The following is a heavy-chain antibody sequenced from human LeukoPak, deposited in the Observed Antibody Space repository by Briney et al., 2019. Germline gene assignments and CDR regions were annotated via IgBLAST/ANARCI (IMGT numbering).Heavy chain of an antibody. Sequence: SETLSLTCAVYGGSFSGYYWSWIRQPPGKGLEWIGEINHSGSTNYNPSLKSRVTISVDTSKNQFSLKLSSVTAADTAVYYCARGNDSSGYYFDDWGQGTLVTVSS. V-gene: IGHV4-34*01. CDR2: INHSGST. D-gene: IGHD3-22*01. J-gene: IGHJ4*02. CDR1: GGSFSGYY. CDR3: ARGNDSSGYYFDD.